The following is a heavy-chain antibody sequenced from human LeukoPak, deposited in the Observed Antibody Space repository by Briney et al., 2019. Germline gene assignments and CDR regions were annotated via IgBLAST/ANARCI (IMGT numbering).Heavy chain of an antibody. CDR3: ANIDSYATSYYYMDV. CDR1: GGSISSYY. D-gene: IGHD5-18*01. CDR2: IYYSGST. J-gene: IGHJ6*03. Sequence: PSETLSLTCTVSGGSISSYYWSWIRQPPGKGLEWIGYIYYSGSTNYNPSLKSRVTISVDTSKNQFSLKLSSVTAADTAVYYCANIDSYATSYYYMDVWGKGTTVTVSS. V-gene: IGHV4-59*12.